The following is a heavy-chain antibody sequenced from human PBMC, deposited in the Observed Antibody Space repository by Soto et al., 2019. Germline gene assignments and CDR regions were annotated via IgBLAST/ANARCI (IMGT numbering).Heavy chain of an antibody. CDR1: GGSVSSGSYY. CDR2: IYYSGST. CDR3: ARGDGGATWVDY. J-gene: IGHJ4*02. Sequence: SETLSLTCTVSGGSVSSGSYYWSWIRQPPGKGLEWIGYIYYSGSTNYNPSLKSRVTISVDTSKNQFSLKLSSVTAADTAVYYCARGDGGATWVDYWGQGTLVTVSS. V-gene: IGHV4-61*01. D-gene: IGHD1-26*01.